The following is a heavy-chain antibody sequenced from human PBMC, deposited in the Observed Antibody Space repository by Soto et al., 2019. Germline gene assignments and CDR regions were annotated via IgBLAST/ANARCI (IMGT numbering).Heavy chain of an antibody. Sequence: QVQLVESGGGVVQPGRSLRLSCAASGFTFSSFAMHWVRQAPGKGLEWVAVISYDGSNEYYADSVKGRFTISRDNSKNTLYLQMNSLRAEDTAVYYCARGEVTGSWGHPPDYWGQGTLVTVSS. CDR1: GFTFSSFA. CDR3: ARGEVTGSWGHPPDY. J-gene: IGHJ4*02. V-gene: IGHV3-30-3*01. CDR2: ISYDGSNE. D-gene: IGHD3-3*01.